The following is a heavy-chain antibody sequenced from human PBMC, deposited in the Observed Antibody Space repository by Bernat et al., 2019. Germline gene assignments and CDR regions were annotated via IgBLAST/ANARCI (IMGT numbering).Heavy chain of an antibody. D-gene: IGHD2-2*02. CDR3: ARDLNPYTAANYYYYYGMDV. V-gene: IGHV3-21*01. CDR1: GFTFSSYS. Sequence: EVQLVESGVGLVKPGGSLRLSCAASGFTFSSYSMNWVRQAPGKGLEWVSSISSSSSYIYYADSVKGRFTISRDNAKNSLYLQMNSLRAEDTAVYYCARDLNPYTAANYYYYYGMDVWGQGTTVTVSS. CDR2: ISSSSSYI. J-gene: IGHJ6*02.